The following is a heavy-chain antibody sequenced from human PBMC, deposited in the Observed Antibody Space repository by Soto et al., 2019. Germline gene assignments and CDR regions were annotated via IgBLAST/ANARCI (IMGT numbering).Heavy chain of an antibody. CDR1: GYTFTDYW. J-gene: IGHJ6*02. Sequence: PGESLKISCKGSGYTFTDYWIGWVRQMPGKGPEWMGIIYPGDSDTKYNPSFQGQVTISADKSITTTYLQWRSPKASDTAIYYCAASIFYYGSAVWGQGTTVTVSS. CDR3: AASIFYYGSAV. V-gene: IGHV5-51*01. CDR2: IYPGDSDT.